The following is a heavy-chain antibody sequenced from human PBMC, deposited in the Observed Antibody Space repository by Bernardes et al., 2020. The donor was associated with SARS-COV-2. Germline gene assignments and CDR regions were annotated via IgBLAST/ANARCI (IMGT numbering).Heavy chain of an antibody. CDR3: ARLRADSLGGGFDS. CDR2: INHSGST. Sequence: SETLSLTCAVYGGSFSGYYWSWIRQPPGKGLEWIGEINHSGSTNYNPSLKSRVTISVDTSKNQFSLKLSSVTAADTAMYYCARLRADSLGGGFDSWGQGTLVTVSS. J-gene: IGHJ4*02. D-gene: IGHD1-26*01. V-gene: IGHV4-34*01. CDR1: GGSFSGYY.